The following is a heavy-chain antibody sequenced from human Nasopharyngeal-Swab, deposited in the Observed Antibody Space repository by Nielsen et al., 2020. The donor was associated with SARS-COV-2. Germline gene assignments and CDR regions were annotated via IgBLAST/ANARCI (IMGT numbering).Heavy chain of an antibody. CDR2: IYSGGST. D-gene: IGHD6-19*01. CDR3: ARDKIAVAENVYYYYYGMDV. Sequence: GESLKISCAASGFTFSSYWMSWVRQAPGKGLEWVSVIYSGGSTYYADSVKGRFTISRDNSKNTLYLQMNSLRAEDTAVYYCARDKIAVAENVYYYYYGMDVWGQGTTVTVSS. CDR1: GFTFSSYW. J-gene: IGHJ6*02. V-gene: IGHV3-53*01.